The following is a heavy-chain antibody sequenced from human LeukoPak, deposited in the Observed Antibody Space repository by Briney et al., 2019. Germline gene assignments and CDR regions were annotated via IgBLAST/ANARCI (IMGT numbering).Heavy chain of an antibody. CDR2: INHSGST. D-gene: IGHD6-19*01. V-gene: IGHV4-34*01. J-gene: IGHJ4*02. CDR1: GGSFSGYY. CDR3: ARAIAVAGTSSGPSFDY. Sequence: SETLSLTRAVYGGSFSGYYWSWIRQPPGKGLEWIGEINHSGSTNYNPSLKSRVTISVDTSKNQFSLKLSSVTAADTAVYYCARAIAVAGTSSGPSFDYWGQGTLVTVSS.